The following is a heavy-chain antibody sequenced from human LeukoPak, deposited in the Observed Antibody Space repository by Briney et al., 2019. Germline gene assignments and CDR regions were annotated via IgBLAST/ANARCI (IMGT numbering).Heavy chain of an antibody. J-gene: IGHJ3*01. D-gene: IGHD4-17*01. Sequence: GGSLRLSCVASGFTFSIYSMNWVRQAPGKGLEWVSYIGGSSSSIYYAEPVKGRFTISRDNARNSLYLQMNSLRAEDTAVYYCAKEAGQDFGALDAFDVWGQGTMVTVSS. CDR1: GFTFSIYS. CDR3: AKEAGQDFGALDAFDV. V-gene: IGHV3-21*01. CDR2: IGGSSSSI.